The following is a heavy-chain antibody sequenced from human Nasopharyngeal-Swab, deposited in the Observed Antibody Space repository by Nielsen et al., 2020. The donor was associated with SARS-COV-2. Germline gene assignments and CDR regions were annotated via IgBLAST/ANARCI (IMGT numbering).Heavy chain of an antibody. CDR2: ISSSSTYI. J-gene: IGHJ6*02. Sequence: GESLKISCAASGFTFSNYNLNWVRQAPGKGLEWVSSISSSSTYIYYADSVKGRFTISRDNTKNSLYLLMNSLRAEDTALYYCAGDGFEYDYWSAYCMDVWGQGTTVIVSS. V-gene: IGHV3-21*01. CDR1: GFTFSNYN. D-gene: IGHD3-3*01. CDR3: AGDGFEYDYWSAYCMDV.